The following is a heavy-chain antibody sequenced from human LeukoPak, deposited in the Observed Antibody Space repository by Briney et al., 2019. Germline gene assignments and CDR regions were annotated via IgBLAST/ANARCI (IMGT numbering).Heavy chain of an antibody. CDR2: INHNGNVN. CDR3: ARGGGLDV. V-gene: IGHV3-7*03. J-gene: IGHJ6*02. CDR1: GFTFSSYW. Sequence: AGGSLRLSCAASGFTFSSYWMNWARQAPGKGLEWVASINHNGNVNYYVDSVEGRFTIPRDNAKNSLYLQMSNLRAEDTAVYFCARGGGLDVWGQGATVTVSS. D-gene: IGHD3-16*01.